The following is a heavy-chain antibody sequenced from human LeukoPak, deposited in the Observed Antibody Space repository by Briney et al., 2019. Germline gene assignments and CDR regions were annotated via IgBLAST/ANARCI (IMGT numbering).Heavy chain of an antibody. Sequence: SETLSLTCAVSGGSISSGGYSWSWIRQPPGKGLEWIGYIYHSGSTYYNPSLKSRVTISVDRSKNQFSLKLSSVTAADTAVYYCARDLAGGFGDPLGMDVWGQGTTDTVSS. J-gene: IGHJ6*02. V-gene: IGHV4-30-2*01. CDR2: IYHSGST. D-gene: IGHD3-10*01. CDR3: ARDLAGGFGDPLGMDV. CDR1: GGSISSGGYS.